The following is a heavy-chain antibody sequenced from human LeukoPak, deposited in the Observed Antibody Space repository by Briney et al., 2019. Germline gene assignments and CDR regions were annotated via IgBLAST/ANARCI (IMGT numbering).Heavy chain of an antibody. CDR1: GYTFTNYD. Sequence: ASVTVSCTASGYTFTNYDINWVRQAAGQGLEWMGWMNANSGNTGYAQKFQGRVTMTRNTSISTAYMELSSLRCEDTVVYYCARPSGTYSLFHSWGQGTLVTVSS. V-gene: IGHV1-8*01. J-gene: IGHJ4*02. CDR2: MNANSGNT. D-gene: IGHD1-26*01. CDR3: ARPSGTYSLFHS.